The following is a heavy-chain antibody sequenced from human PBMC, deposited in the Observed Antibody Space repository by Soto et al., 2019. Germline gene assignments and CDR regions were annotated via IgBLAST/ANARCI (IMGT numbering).Heavy chain of an antibody. CDR1: GFTFSSFG. CDR2: INSVSSSI. Sequence: GESLKISCAASGFTFSSFGMNWVRQAPGKGLEWVSYINSVSSSIYYADSAKGRFTNSRDNAKNSLYLEMNSLRAEDTAVYYWARDGVGATKYLDYFDYWGQGVLVTVSS. J-gene: IGHJ4*02. CDR3: ARDGVGATKYLDYFDY. D-gene: IGHD1-26*01. V-gene: IGHV3-48*01.